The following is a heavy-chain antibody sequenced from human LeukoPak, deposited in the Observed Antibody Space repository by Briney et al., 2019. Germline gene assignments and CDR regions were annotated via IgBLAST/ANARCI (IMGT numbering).Heavy chain of an antibody. CDR1: GFTFSNAW. CDR3: TQQRYCGGDCPIDY. Sequence: GGSLRLSCAASGFTFSNAWMSWVRQAPGKGLEWVGRIKSKTDGGTTDYAAPVKGRFTISRDDSKNTLYLQMNSLKTEDTAVYYCTQQRYCGGDCPIDYWGQGTLVTVSS. V-gene: IGHV3-15*01. CDR2: IKSKTDGGTT. J-gene: IGHJ4*02. D-gene: IGHD2-21*02.